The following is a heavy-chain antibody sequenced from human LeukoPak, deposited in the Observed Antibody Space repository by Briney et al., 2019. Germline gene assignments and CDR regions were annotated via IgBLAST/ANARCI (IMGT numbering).Heavy chain of an antibody. V-gene: IGHV4-38-2*01. J-gene: IGHJ4*02. Sequence: SETLSLTCAASGYSISSGYYWGWIRQPAGKGLEWIGRIYTSGSTNYNPSLKSRVTISVDTSKNQFSLKLSSVTAADTAVYYCARFTIFGVVPSYYFDYWGQGTLVTVSS. CDR1: GYSISSGYY. CDR3: ARFTIFGVVPSYYFDY. D-gene: IGHD3-3*01. CDR2: IYTSGST.